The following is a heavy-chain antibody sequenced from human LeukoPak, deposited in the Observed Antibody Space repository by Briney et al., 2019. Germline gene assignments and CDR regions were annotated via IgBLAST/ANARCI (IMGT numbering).Heavy chain of an antibody. CDR2: IYSSGST. Sequence: SETLSLTCTVSGGSFSGYYWNWIRQSPGKGLEWIGRIYSSGSTNYNPSLKSRVTISLDTSKNQFSLKLSSVTAADTAVYYCASLLVPGYFDYWGRGTLVTVSS. V-gene: IGHV4-4*07. D-gene: IGHD2-8*02. CDR3: ASLLVPGYFDY. CDR1: GGSFSGYY. J-gene: IGHJ4*02.